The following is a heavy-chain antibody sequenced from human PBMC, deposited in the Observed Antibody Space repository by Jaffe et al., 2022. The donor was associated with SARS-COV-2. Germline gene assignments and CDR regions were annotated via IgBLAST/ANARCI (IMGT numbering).Heavy chain of an antibody. V-gene: IGHV3-23*04. CDR3: AKGRYRSPSGGFDY. CDR1: GFTFSSYA. J-gene: IGHJ4*02. CDR2: ISDSASIT. D-gene: IGHD3-10*01. Sequence: EVQLVESGGGLVQTGGSLRLSCAASGFTFSSYAMSWVRQAPGKGLEWVSVISDSASITYHADSVKGRFTISRDNSKNTLYLQLNSLRDDDTAVYYCAKGRYRSPSGGFDYWGQGTLVTVSS.